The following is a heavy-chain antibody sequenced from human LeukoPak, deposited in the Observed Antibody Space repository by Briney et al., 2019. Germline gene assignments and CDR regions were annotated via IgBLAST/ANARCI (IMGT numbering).Heavy chain of an antibody. J-gene: IGHJ4*02. V-gene: IGHV4-30-4*01. D-gene: IGHD6-13*01. CDR1: GGSISSGDYY. CDR3: ARQSKVYSSSWYSRFDY. Sequence: SETLSLTCTVSGGSISSGDYYWSWIRQSPGKGLEWIGYIYYSGSTYYNPSLKSRVTISVDTSKNQFSLKLSSVTAADTAVYYCARQSKVYSSSWYSRFDYWGQGTLVTVSS. CDR2: IYYSGST.